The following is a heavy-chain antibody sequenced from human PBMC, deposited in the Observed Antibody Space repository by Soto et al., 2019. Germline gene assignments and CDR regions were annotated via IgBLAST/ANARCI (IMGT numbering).Heavy chain of an antibody. CDR3: AKDSYDILTGYRSPNWFDP. CDR1: GFTFSSYG. J-gene: IGHJ5*02. V-gene: IGHV3-30*18. CDR2: ISYDGSNK. Sequence: VGSLRLSCAASGFTFSSYGMHWVGQAPGKGLEWVAVISYDGSNKYYADSVKGRFTISRDNSKNTLYLQMNSLRAEDTAVYYCAKDSYDILTGYRSPNWFDPWGQGTLVTVSS. D-gene: IGHD3-9*01.